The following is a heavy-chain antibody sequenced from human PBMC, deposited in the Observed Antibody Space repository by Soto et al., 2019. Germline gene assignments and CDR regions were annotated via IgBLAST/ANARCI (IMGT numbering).Heavy chain of an antibody. J-gene: IGHJ3*02. CDR2: INPNSGGT. CDR1: GYTFTGCY. CDR3: ARDRFSSGWTGAFDI. Sequence: ASVKVSCNASGYTFTGCYMHWVRQAPGQGLEWMGWINPNSGGTNYAQKFQGWVTMTRDTSISTAYMELSRLRSDDTAVYYCARDRFSSGWTGAFDIWGQGTMVTVSS. V-gene: IGHV1-2*04. D-gene: IGHD6-19*01.